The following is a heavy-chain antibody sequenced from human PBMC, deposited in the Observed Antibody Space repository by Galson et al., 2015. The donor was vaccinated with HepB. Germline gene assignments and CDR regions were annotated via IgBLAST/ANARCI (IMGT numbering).Heavy chain of an antibody. D-gene: IGHD3-10*01. Sequence: SVKVSCKASGYTFTSHDINWVRQAPGQGLEWMVWMNPRSGNTGYAREFTGRVTVTRNTSISTAYMELRSLSSDDTAVYYCARGGGYYEDSRYHIDAFDSWGQWTMVSVSS. CDR1: GYTFTSHD. CDR2: MNPRSGNT. CDR3: ARGGGYYEDSRYHIDAFDS. V-gene: IGHV1-8*01. J-gene: IGHJ3*02.